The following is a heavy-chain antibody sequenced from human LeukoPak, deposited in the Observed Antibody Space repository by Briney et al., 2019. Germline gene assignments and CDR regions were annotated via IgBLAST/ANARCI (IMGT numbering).Heavy chain of an antibody. CDR1: GFTVSSNY. Sequence: GGSLRLSCAASGFTVSSNYMSWVRQAPGKGLEWVSVIYSGGSTYYADSVKGRFTISRDNSKNTLYLQMSSLRAEDTAVYYCARAEMTTVTSFDYWGQGILVTVSS. V-gene: IGHV3-66*01. D-gene: IGHD4-11*01. CDR2: IYSGGST. J-gene: IGHJ4*02. CDR3: ARAEMTTVTSFDY.